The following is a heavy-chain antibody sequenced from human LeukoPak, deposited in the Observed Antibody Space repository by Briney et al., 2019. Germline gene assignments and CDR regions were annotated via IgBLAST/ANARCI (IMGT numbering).Heavy chain of an antibody. D-gene: IGHD6-6*01. CDR3: ARDRAGYSSSGSYYYYMDV. V-gene: IGHV4-61*02. CDR1: GGPITRASYY. J-gene: IGHJ6*03. CDR2: MYVSGST. Sequence: TSETLSLTCTVSGGPITRASYYWSWSRQPAGKGLGWIGRMYVSGSTNYNPSLETRVTMAVDTSKNQFSLKLTSVTAADTAVYYCARDRAGYSSSGSYYYYMDVWGKGTPVTVSS.